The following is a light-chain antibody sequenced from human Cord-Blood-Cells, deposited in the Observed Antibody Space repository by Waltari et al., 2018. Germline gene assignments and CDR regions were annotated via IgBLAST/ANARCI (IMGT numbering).Light chain of an antibody. Sequence: SSELTQDPAVSVALGQTVRITCQGDSLRSYYASWYQQKPGQAPVLVIYGKNNRPSGIPVRFPGSSSGNTASLTITGAQAEDEADYYCNSRDSSGNVVFGGGTKLTVL. V-gene: IGLV3-19*01. CDR2: GKN. J-gene: IGLJ2*01. CDR3: NSRDSSGNVV. CDR1: SLRSYY.